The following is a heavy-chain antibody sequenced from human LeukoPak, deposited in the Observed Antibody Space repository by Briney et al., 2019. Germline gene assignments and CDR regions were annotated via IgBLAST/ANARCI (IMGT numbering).Heavy chain of an antibody. CDR2: ISGSGATT. J-gene: IGHJ4*02. CDR3: AKSIGGVVVVAADY. V-gene: IGHV3-23*01. Sequence: PGGSLRLSCAASGFTFSTLAMTWVRQAPGKGLEWVSVISGSGATTYYADSVKGRFTLSRDNSKNTLYLQMNSLRAEDTAVYYCAKSIGGVVVVAADYWGQGTLVTVS. CDR1: GFTFSTLA. D-gene: IGHD2-15*01.